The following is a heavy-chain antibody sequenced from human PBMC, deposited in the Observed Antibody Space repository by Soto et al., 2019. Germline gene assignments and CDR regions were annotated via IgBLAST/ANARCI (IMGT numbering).Heavy chain of an antibody. CDR2: IYHSGST. V-gene: IGHV4-39*01. Sequence: QLQLQESGPGLVKPSETLSLTCTVSGDSISSGTYFWGWVRQPPGKGLEWIGSIYHSGSTYYNPSLKSRVTISVDTSKNHSSLKLRSVTAADTAVYYCARHLGEGYFDYWGQGTLVTVSS. J-gene: IGHJ4*02. CDR3: ARHLGEGYFDY. CDR1: GDSISSGTYF.